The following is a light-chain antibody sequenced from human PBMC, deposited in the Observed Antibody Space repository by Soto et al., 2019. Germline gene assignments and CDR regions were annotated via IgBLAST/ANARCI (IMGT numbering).Light chain of an antibody. CDR1: QTISSW. V-gene: IGKV1-5*03. J-gene: IGKJ1*01. CDR2: KAS. Sequence: DIQMTQSPSTLSGSVGDRVTITCRASQTISSWLAWYQQKPGKAPKLLIYKASTLKSGVPSRFSGSGYGTEFTLTISSLQPDDFAPYYCQHYNSYSEAFGQGTKGDIK. CDR3: QHYNSYSEA.